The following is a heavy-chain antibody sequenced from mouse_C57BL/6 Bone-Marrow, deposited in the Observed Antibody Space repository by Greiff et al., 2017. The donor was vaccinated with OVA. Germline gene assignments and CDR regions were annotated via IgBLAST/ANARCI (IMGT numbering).Heavy chain of an antibody. D-gene: IGHD1-1*02. CDR2: IYPGDGDT. V-gene: IGHV1-80*01. J-gene: IGHJ3*01. CDR1: GYAFSSYW. CDR3: AREGELCPFAY. Sequence: VKLVESGAELVKPGASVKISCKASGYAFSSYWMNWVKQRPGKGLEWIGQIYPGDGDTNYNGKFKGKATLTADKSSSTAYMQLSSLTSEDSAVYFCAREGELCPFAYWGQGTLVTVSA.